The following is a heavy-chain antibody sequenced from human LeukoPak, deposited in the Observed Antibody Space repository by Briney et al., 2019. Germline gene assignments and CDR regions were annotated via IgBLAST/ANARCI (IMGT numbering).Heavy chain of an antibody. CDR3: ARREYSSSWSAPFDY. J-gene: IGHJ4*02. CDR2: ISSSGGTI. D-gene: IGHD6-13*01. V-gene: IGHV3-48*04. Sequence: GGSLRLSCAASGFTFSSYGMNWVRQAPGKGLEWVSHISSSGGTIYYADSLKGRFTISRDNAKNSLYLQMDSLRAEDTGVYYCARREYSSSWSAPFDYWGQGTLVTVSS. CDR1: GFTFSSYG.